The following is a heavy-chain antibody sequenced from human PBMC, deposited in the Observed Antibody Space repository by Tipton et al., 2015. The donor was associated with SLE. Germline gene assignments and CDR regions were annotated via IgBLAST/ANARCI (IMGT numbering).Heavy chain of an antibody. CDR2: IKQDGSEK. J-gene: IGHJ6*03. CDR1: GITFSRYW. CDR3: ARHGVEPGRELLLPPYMDV. Sequence: SLRLSCTASGITFSRYWMSWVRQAPGKGLEWVANIKQDGSEKYYVDSVKGRFTISRDNAKNSLYLQMNSLRAEDMAVYYCARHGVEPGRELLLPPYMDVWGKGTTVTVSS. V-gene: IGHV3-7*01. D-gene: IGHD1-7*01.